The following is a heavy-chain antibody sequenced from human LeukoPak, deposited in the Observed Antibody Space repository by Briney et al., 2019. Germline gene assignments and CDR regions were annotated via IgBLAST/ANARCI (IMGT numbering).Heavy chain of an antibody. CDR3: VLLRHGGNSGRNDAFDI. CDR2: IIPIFGTA. Sequence: ASVKVSCKASGGTFSSYAISWVRQAPGQGLEWMGGIIPIFGTANYAQKFQGRVTITADESTSTAYMELSSLRSEDTAVYYCVLLRHGGNSGRNDAFDIWGQGTMVTVSS. V-gene: IGHV1-69*13. CDR1: GGTFSSYA. D-gene: IGHD4-23*01. J-gene: IGHJ3*02.